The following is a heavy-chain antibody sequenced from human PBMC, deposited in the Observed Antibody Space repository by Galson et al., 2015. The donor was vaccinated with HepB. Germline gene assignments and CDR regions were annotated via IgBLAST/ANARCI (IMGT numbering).Heavy chain of an antibody. CDR2: IIPILGIA. CDR3: ARDGAGITGTTYFDY. Sequence: SVKVSCKASGGTFSSYAISWVRQAPGQGLEWMGGIIPILGIANYAQKFQGRVTITADKSTSTAYMELSSLRSEDTAVYYCARDGAGITGTTYFDYWGQGTLVTVSS. V-gene: IGHV1-69*10. CDR1: GGTFSSYA. J-gene: IGHJ4*02. D-gene: IGHD1-7*01.